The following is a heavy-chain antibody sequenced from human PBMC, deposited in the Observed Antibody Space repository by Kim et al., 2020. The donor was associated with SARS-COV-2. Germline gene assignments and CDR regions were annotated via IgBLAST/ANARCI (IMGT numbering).Heavy chain of an antibody. V-gene: IGHV3-74*01. D-gene: IGHD2-21*02. CDR3: TRGGADGGYSTWGC. J-gene: IGHJ1*01. Sequence: GGSLRLSCAASGFNFSGYWMHWVRQAPGKGLVWVSRINTDGTTTTYADSVQGRFTISRDNAKNTVYLQMNSLTADDTAVYYCTRGGADGGYSTWGCWGQG. CDR1: GFNFSGYW. CDR2: INTDGTTT.